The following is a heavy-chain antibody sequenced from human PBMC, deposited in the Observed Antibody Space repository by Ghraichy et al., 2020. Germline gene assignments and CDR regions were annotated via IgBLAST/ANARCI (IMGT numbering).Heavy chain of an antibody. Sequence: GGSLRLSCAASGFTFSSYAMSWVRQAPGKGLEWVSAISGSGGSTYYADSVKGRFTISRDNSKNTLYLQMNSLRAEDTAVYYCAKGIVVVPAANYFDYWGQGTLVTVSS. V-gene: IGHV3-23*01. J-gene: IGHJ4*02. CDR1: GFTFSSYA. D-gene: IGHD2-2*01. CDR3: AKGIVVVPAANYFDY. CDR2: ISGSGGST.